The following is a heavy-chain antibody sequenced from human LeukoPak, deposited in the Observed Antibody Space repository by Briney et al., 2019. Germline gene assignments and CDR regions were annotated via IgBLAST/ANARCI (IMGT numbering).Heavy chain of an antibody. V-gene: IGHV3-73*01. D-gene: IGHD1-26*01. CDR3: TRDAGIYNWLDP. CDR1: GFTFSDCS. CDR2: IDKKTKNYET. J-gene: IGHJ5*02. Sequence: SGGSLRLSCAASGFTFSDCSIHWVRQASGKGLEWVGLIDKKTKNYETAYAASVRGRFTISRDDSQNTAYLQMYSLETEDTALYYCTRDAGIYNWLDPWGQGTLVTVSS.